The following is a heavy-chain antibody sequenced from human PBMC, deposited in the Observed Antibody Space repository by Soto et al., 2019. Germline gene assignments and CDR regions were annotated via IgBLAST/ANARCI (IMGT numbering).Heavy chain of an antibody. J-gene: IGHJ4*02. V-gene: IGHV4-59*01. D-gene: IGHD2-21*02. CDR1: GGSISSYY. Sequence: SETLSLTCTVSGGSISSYYWSWIRQPPGKGLEWIGYIYYRGSTNYNPSLKSRVTISVDTSKNQFSLKLSSVTAADTAVYYCARGGVYCGGDCWIDYWGQGTLVTVS. CDR2: IYYRGST. CDR3: ARGGVYCGGDCWIDY.